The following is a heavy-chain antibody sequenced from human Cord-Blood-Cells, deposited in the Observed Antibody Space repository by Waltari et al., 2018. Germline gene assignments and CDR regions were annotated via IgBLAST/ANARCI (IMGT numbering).Heavy chain of an antibody. J-gene: IGHJ3*02. Sequence: EVQLVESGGGWVKRGGSLRLSCAAPGFTFSNAWMSWVRKALGNGLEWVGRIKSKTDGATTDYAAPVKGRLTISRDDSKTTVYLQMNSLKTEDTAVYYCTSDRIAAADAVDIWGQGTMVTVAS. V-gene: IGHV3-15*01. D-gene: IGHD6-13*01. CDR2: IKSKTDGATT. CDR3: TSDRIAAADAVDI. CDR1: GFTFSNAW.